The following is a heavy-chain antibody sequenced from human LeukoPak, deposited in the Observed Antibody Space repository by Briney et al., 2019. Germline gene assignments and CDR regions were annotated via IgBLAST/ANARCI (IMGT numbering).Heavy chain of an antibody. D-gene: IGHD6-6*01. CDR2: INPNSGGT. Sequence: ASVKVSFKASGYTFSGYYMHWVRQAPGQGLGWMGWINPNSGGTNYAQKFQGRVTMTRDTSISTAYMELIRLRSADTAVYYCARVGRAFTARSSFFDYWGQGTLVTVSS. CDR1: GYTFSGYY. V-gene: IGHV1-2*02. CDR3: ARVGRAFTARSSFFDY. J-gene: IGHJ4*02.